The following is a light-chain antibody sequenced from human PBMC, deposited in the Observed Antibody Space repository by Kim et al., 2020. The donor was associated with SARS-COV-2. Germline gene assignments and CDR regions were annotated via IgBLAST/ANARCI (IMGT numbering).Light chain of an antibody. V-gene: IGKV3-20*01. CDR1: QSVSRNY. CDR3: LQYGSSWT. CDR2: GAS. Sequence: IVLTQSPGTLSLSPGNTATLSCRASQSVSRNYVAWYQQKLGRAPRLLIHGASSRATDIPLRFSGSGSGTDFTLTITRLEPEDFAMYYCLQYGSSWTFGQGTKVDIK. J-gene: IGKJ1*01.